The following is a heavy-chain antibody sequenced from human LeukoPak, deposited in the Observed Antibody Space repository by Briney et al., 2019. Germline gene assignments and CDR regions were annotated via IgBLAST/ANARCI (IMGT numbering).Heavy chain of an antibody. V-gene: IGHV4-59*08. J-gene: IGHJ4*02. CDR1: GGSISNYY. D-gene: IGHD3-10*01. CDR2: VSDSGNT. Sequence: SETLSLTCTVSGGSISNYYWSWIRQPPGRGLEWIAYVSDSGNTNYNPSLKSRVTMSIDTSKNEFSLKLSSVTAADTAVYYCARLGGSYSVDYWGQGTLVTVSS. CDR3: ARLGGSYSVDY.